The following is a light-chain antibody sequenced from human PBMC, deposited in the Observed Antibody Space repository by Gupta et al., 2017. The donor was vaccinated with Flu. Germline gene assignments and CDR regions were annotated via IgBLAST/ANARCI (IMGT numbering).Light chain of an antibody. V-gene: IGLV1-40*01. Sequence: GNSNRPSGVSDRFSGSKSDTSASLAITGVQAEDEADYYCQSYGSILSNLEVLFGGGTRLTVL. CDR3: QSYGSILSNLEVL. J-gene: IGLJ2*01. CDR2: GNS.